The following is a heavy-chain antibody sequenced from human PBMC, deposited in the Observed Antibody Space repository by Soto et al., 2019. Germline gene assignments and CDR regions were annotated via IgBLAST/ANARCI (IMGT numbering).Heavy chain of an antibody. CDR3: ARGGGAVAATYYYYGMAV. Sequence: ASVKVSCKASCGTFSSYWMSWVRQAPGQGLEWLGGIIPLLGTANYAQKFQGRVTITADKSPCTASMELSSLRSEDTAVNYCARGGGAVAATYYYYGMAVWGQGTTVTGLL. D-gene: IGHD6-19*01. V-gene: IGHV1-69*06. J-gene: IGHJ6*02. CDR2: IIPLLGTA. CDR1: CGTFSSYW.